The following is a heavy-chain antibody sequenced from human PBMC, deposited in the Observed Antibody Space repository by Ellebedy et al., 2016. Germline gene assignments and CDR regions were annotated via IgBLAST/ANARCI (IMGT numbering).Heavy chain of an antibody. J-gene: IGHJ6*02. Sequence: ASVKVSCKASGYTFTSYAMHWVRQAPGQRLEWMGWISAYNGNTNYAQKLQGRVTMTTDTSTSTAYMELRSLRSEDTAVYYCVGIFADGDYYYYYGMDVWGQGTTVTVSS. D-gene: IGHD3-3*01. CDR3: VGIFADGDYYYYYGMDV. CDR2: ISAYNGNT. CDR1: GYTFTSYA. V-gene: IGHV1-18*01.